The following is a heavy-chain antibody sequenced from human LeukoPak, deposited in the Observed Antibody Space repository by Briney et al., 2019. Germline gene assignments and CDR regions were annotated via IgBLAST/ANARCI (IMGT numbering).Heavy chain of an antibody. D-gene: IGHD2-2*02. Sequence: GGSLRLSCAASGFTFGTYAMHWVRQAPGKGLEWVAVIWYDGSDQFYADSVKGRFTISRDNSKNTLYLQMSSLGADDTAVYYCARDSPTSDIVVVPAAIEGYYYYGMDVWGQGTTVTVSS. CDR2: IWYDGSDQ. V-gene: IGHV3-33*01. CDR3: ARDSPTSDIVVVPAAIEGYYYYGMDV. CDR1: GFTFGTYA. J-gene: IGHJ6*02.